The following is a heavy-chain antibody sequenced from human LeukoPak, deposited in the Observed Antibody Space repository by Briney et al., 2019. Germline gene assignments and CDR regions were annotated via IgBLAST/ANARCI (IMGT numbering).Heavy chain of an antibody. CDR2: IYSGGSA. J-gene: IGHJ3*02. Sequence: GGSLRLSCAASGFTVSRTYMSWVRQAPGKGLEWVSVIYSGGSAYYADSVKGRLTISRHNSKNTLYLQMNSLRTEDTAIYYCARGGVNDAFDIWGQGTMVTVSS. CDR3: ARGGVNDAFDI. V-gene: IGHV3-53*04. CDR1: GFTVSRTY.